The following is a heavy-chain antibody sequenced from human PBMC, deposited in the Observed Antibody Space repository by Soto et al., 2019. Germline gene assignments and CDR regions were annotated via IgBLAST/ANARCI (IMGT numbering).Heavy chain of an antibody. J-gene: IGHJ4*02. D-gene: IGHD3-22*01. CDR2: INTDSTGT. CDR3: ARERRVGYSYSSEGFDC. CDR1: VYTFTDYY. V-gene: IGHV1-2*02. Sequence: QVQLVQSGAEVKKPGASVTVSCKASVYTFTDYYIHWVRQAPGQGLEWVGWINTDSTGTNYAQKFQGRVTMNRDTSISTAYMELNKLRSDDTDVYDCARERRVGYSYSSEGFDCWGQGTLVTVSS.